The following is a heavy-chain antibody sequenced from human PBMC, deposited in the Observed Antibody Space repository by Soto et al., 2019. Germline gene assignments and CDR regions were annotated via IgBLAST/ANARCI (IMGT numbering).Heavy chain of an antibody. V-gene: IGHV4-34*01. D-gene: IGHD4-17*01. CDR3: ARAGGATVTTNYFDY. Sequence: QVQLQQWGAGLLKPSETLSLTCAVYGGSFSGYYWSWIRQPPGKGLEWIGEINHSGSTNYNPSLKSRVTISVDTSKNQFSLKLSSVTAADTAVYYCARAGGATVTTNYFDYWGQGTLVTVSS. CDR1: GGSFSGYY. CDR2: INHSGST. J-gene: IGHJ4*02.